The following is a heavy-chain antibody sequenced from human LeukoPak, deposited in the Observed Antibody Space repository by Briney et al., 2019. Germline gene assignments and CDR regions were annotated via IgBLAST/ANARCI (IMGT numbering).Heavy chain of an antibody. CDR2: ISISSSYI. D-gene: IGHD2-15*01. Sequence: GGSLRLSCAASGFIFNGYTMNWVRQAPGKGLEWVSSISISSSYIYYADSVKGRFTISRDNAKKSLYLQMNNLRAEDTAVYYCARHGGYCSGGGCYGDAFNIWGQGTMVTVSS. V-gene: IGHV3-21*01. J-gene: IGHJ3*02. CDR3: ARHGGYCSGGGCYGDAFNI. CDR1: GFIFNGYT.